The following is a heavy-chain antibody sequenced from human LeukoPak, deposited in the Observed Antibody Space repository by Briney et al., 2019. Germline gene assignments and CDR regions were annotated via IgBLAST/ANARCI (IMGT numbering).Heavy chain of an antibody. CDR1: GYTFTSYD. J-gene: IGHJ4*02. V-gene: IGHV1-8*01. D-gene: IGHD2-2*02. CDR3: ATYLSLDGGFDY. Sequence: ASVKVSYKASGYTFTSYDINWVRQATGQGLEWMGWMNPNSGNTGYAQKFQGRVTMTRNTSISTAYMELSSLRSEDTAVYYCATYLSLDGGFDYWGQGTLVTVSS. CDR2: MNPNSGNT.